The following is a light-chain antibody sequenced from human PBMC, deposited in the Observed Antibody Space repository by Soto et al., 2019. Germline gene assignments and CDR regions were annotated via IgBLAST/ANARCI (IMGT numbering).Light chain of an antibody. CDR3: QQYNNWPPYT. CDR1: QSVSNN. CDR2: GAS. Sequence: EIVMTQSPATLSVSPGERATLSCRASQSVSNNCAWYQQKPGQAPRLLLYGASTRATGIPARFSGSGSGTEFTLTISSLQSEDFAVYYCQQYNNWPPYTFGQGTKLEIK. J-gene: IGKJ2*01. V-gene: IGKV3-15*01.